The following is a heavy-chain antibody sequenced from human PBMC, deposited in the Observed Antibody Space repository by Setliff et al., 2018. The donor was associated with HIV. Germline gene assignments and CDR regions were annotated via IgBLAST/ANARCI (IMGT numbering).Heavy chain of an antibody. CDR3: ARKDGVGYCDSNSCYGIGPIDF. J-gene: IGHJ4*02. CDR2: INSKSGAT. D-gene: IGHD2-2*01. CDR1: GYTFSGYY. Sequence: ASVKVSCKASGYTFSGYYIHWVRQAPGQGLEWMGWINSKSGATNLAQKFQGRVTLTRDTSVTTVYMELTSLRSDDTAVYYCARKDGVGYCDSNSCYGIGPIDFWGQGSLVTVSS. V-gene: IGHV1-2*02.